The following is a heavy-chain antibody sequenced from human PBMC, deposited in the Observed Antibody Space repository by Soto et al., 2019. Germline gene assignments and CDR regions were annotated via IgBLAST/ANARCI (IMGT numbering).Heavy chain of an antibody. V-gene: IGHV2-26*01. J-gene: IGHJ5*02. CDR2: IFSNDAK. D-gene: IGHD5-18*01. CDR3: ARFLVDTAMVNFLGWNDTGVDP. CDR1: GFSLSNARMG. Sequence: QVTLKESGPVLVKPTETLTLTCTVSGFSLSNARMGVSWIRQPPGKALEWLAHIFSNDAKSYSTSLKSRLTISKVLYISQVDLTLTNQDPVETATSYCARFLVDTAMVNFLGWNDTGVDPWSQGSLVTV.